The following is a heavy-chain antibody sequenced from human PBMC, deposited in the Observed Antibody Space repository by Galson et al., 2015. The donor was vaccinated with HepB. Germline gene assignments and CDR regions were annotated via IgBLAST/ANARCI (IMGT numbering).Heavy chain of an antibody. CDR1: GYSFTSYW. J-gene: IGHJ3*02. D-gene: IGHD2-2*01. CDR3: ARLGVVPVAGDAFDI. V-gene: IGHV5-51*01. CDR2: IYPGDSNI. Sequence: QSGAEVKKPGESLKIPCKGSGYSFTSYWIAWVRQMPGKGLEWMGIIYPGDSNIRYRPSFQGQVTISADKSTRTAYLQWSSLKASDTAMYFCARLGVVPVAGDAFDIWGQGTMVTVSS.